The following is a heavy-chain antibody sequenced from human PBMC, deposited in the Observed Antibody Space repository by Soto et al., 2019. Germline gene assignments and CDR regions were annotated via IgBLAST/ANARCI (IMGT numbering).Heavy chain of an antibody. D-gene: IGHD6-6*01. CDR1: GFTFSDYY. CDR3: ARQAARNYFDI. CDR2: IDSRGRTI. J-gene: IGHJ4*02. Sequence: QVQLVESGGALVKPGGSLRLSCAASGFTFSDYYMSWIRQAPGKGLEWVSYIDSRGRTISYAASVKGRFTSSRDDAKNSLYLQMNSLRAEATAVYYCARQAARNYFDIWGQGTLVTFSS. V-gene: IGHV3-11*01.